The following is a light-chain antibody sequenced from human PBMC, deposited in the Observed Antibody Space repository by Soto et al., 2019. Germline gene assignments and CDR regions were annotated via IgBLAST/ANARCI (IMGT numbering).Light chain of an antibody. CDR1: QDISKF. CDR2: DAS. J-gene: IGKJ3*01. Sequence: DIQMTQSPSSLSASVGDGVSFTCQASQDISKFLNWYQHKPGQAPSLLIYDASKSQFGVPSRFSGSGSGTDFTFTISSLQPEDNATYYCQQYDNRPFTFGPGTKVDTK. CDR3: QQYDNRPFT. V-gene: IGKV1-33*01.